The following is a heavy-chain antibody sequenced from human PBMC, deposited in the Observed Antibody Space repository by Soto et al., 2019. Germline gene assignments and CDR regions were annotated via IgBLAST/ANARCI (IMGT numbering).Heavy chain of an antibody. D-gene: IGHD3-22*01. V-gene: IGHV3-23*01. J-gene: IGHJ4*02. CDR1: GFTFSTYA. Sequence: EVQLLESGGGLVQPGGSLRLSCAASGFTFSTYAMGWVRQAPGKGLEWVSGISGRGVSTYYADSVKGRFTISRDNSKNTLYLQMNSLRAEDTAVYYCAKDVTSGSDYDSRGSYDSWGQGTLVTVSS. CDR3: AKDVTSGSDYDSRGSYDS. CDR2: ISGRGVST.